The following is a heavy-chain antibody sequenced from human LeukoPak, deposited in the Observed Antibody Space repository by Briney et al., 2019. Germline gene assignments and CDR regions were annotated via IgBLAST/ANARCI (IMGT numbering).Heavy chain of an antibody. CDR1: GYSISSGYF. CDR3: ATLTKNDSGSFRFGKKKRGYMDV. V-gene: IGHV4-38-2*02. D-gene: IGHD3-10*01. Sequence: SETLSLTCTVSGYSISSGYFWGWIRQPPGKGLEGIGTIYNSGSTYYNASLESRVTISVDTSKNQFSLKLSSVTAADTAVYYCATLTKNDSGSFRFGKKKRGYMDVWGKGTTVTISS. CDR2: IYNSGST. J-gene: IGHJ6*03.